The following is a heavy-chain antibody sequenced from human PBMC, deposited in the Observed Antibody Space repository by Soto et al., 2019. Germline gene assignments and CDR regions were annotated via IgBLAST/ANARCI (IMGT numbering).Heavy chain of an antibody. J-gene: IGHJ4*02. D-gene: IGHD5-18*01. CDR3: ARGGYSYGDVDY. CDR1: GGSISSYY. V-gene: IGHV4-59*01. CDR2: IYYSGST. Sequence: PSETLSLTCTVSGGSISSYYWSWIRQPPGKGLEWIGYIYYSGSTNYNPSLKGRVTISVDTSKNQFSLKLSSVTAADTAVYYCARGGYSYGDVDYWGQGTLVTVSS.